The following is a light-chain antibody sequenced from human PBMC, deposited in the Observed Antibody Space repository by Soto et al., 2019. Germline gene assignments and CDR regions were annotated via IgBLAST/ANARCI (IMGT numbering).Light chain of an antibody. Sequence: DIPMTQSPSSVSASVGDRVTITCRTSQGIRSWLAWYQQKPGKAPRLLIYAASSLKSGVPSRFSGSGSGTDFTLTISSLLPDDFATYYGQPANSFPLSFGEGTKVEIK. CDR1: QGIRSW. V-gene: IGKV1-12*01. J-gene: IGKJ4*01. CDR3: QPANSFPLS. CDR2: AAS.